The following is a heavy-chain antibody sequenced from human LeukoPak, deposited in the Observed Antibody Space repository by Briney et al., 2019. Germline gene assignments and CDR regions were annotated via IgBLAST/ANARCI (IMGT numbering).Heavy chain of an antibody. CDR3: ARGPPSSFEWLGPMGMDV. J-gene: IGHJ6*02. Sequence: PGGSLRLSCAASGFTFSDYYMSWIRQAPGKGLEWVSYISSSGSTIYYADSVKGRFTISRDNTKNSLYLQMNSLRAEDTAVYYRARGPPSSFEWLGPMGMDVWGQGTTVTVSS. CDR1: GFTFSDYY. V-gene: IGHV3-11*01. CDR2: ISSSGSTI. D-gene: IGHD3-9*01.